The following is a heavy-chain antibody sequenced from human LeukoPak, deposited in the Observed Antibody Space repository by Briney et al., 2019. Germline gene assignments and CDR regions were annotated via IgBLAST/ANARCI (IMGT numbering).Heavy chain of an antibody. CDR3: ATTRAQWLVADY. V-gene: IGHV3-74*01. J-gene: IGHJ4*02. CDR1: GFTFSSYW. D-gene: IGHD6-19*01. Sequence: GGSLKLSCAASGFTFSSYWMHWVRQAPGKGLVWVSRINGDGSSTAYADSVKGRFTTSRDNAKNTLYLQMNSLRAEDTAVYYCATTRAQWLVADYWGQGTLVTVSS. CDR2: INGDGSST.